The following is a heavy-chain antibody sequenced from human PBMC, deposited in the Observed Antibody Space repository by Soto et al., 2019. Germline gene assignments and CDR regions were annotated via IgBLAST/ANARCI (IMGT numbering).Heavy chain of an antibody. J-gene: IGHJ4*02. CDR3: ARRGTPIDY. CDR1: GYTFTNFG. V-gene: IGHV1-18*01. Sequence: EASVKVSCKASGYTFTNFGISWVRQAPGQGLEWMGWISAYNGNTNYAQNFQGRVTMTTDTSTSTAYMELRSLRSDDTAVYYCARRGTPIDYSGQGTLVTVSS. CDR2: ISAYNGNT. D-gene: IGHD3-16*01.